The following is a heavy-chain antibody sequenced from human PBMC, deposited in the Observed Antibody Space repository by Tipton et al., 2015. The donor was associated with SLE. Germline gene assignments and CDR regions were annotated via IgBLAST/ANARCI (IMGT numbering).Heavy chain of an antibody. CDR1: GGSFSDYY. V-gene: IGHV4-34*01. CDR3: ARGSGGYSYGGVYYYSMDV. D-gene: IGHD5-18*01. J-gene: IGHJ6*03. Sequence: LRLSCAVYGGSFSDYYWSWIRQPPGKGLEWIGEINHSGSTTYNPSLKSRVTISVDTSKNQFSLRLSSVTAADTAVFYCARGSGGYSYGGVYYYSMDVWGKGTTVTVSS. CDR2: INHSGST.